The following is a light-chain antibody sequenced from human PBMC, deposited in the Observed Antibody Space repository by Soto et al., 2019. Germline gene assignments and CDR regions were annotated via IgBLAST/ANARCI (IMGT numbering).Light chain of an antibody. CDR1: QSISRF. V-gene: IGKV1-39*01. Sequence: DIQMTQSPPSLSASVGDRITISCRASQSISRFLNWYQQRPGKAPRLLISVASTLQSGVPSRFSGSGSGTEFTLTINNLQPEDFATDYCQQNYNTPPFTFGPGTKVDI. J-gene: IGKJ3*01. CDR2: VAS. CDR3: QQNYNTPPFT.